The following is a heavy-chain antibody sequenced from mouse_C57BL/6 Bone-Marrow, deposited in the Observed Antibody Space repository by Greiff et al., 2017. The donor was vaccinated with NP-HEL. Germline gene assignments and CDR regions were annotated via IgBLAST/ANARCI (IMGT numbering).Heavy chain of an antibody. J-gene: IGHJ3*01. CDR3: ARGWNNYYGSSPWFAY. CDR1: GYTFTDYY. Sequence: VQLQQSGPVLVKPGASVKMSCKASGYTFTDYYMNWVKQSPGKSLEWIGVINPYNGGTSYNQKFKGKATLTVAKSSSTAYMELNSLTSEDSAVYYGARGWNNYYGSSPWFAYWGQGTLVTVSA. V-gene: IGHV1-19*01. D-gene: IGHD1-1*01. CDR2: INPYNGGT.